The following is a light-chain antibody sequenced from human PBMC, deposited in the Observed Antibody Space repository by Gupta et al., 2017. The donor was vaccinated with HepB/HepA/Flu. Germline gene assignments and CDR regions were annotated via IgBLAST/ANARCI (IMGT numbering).Light chain of an antibody. Sequence: QSALTQPASVSGSPGQSITISCTGTSSDVGGYNYVSWYQQHPGKAPKLMIYDVSNRPSGVSNRFSGSKSHNTAPRTIAGLQAEDEDVYYCRSYTSSSTLFGGGTKLTVL. V-gene: IGLV2-14*03. J-gene: IGLJ2*01. CDR2: DVS. CDR3: RSYTSSSTL. CDR1: SSDVGGYNY.